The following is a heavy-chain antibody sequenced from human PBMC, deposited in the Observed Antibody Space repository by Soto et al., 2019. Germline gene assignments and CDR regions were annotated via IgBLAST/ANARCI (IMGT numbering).Heavy chain of an antibody. D-gene: IGHD3-10*01. CDR3: ANNVIDGSGSYYNKGLGYFDY. CDR2: IWYDGSNK. J-gene: IGHJ4*02. V-gene: IGHV3-33*06. CDR1: GSTFSSYG. Sequence: QTGGSLRLSCAASGSTFSSYGMHWVRQAPGKGLEWVAVIWYDGSNKYYADSVKGRFTISRDNSKNTLYLQMNSLRAEDTAVYYCANNVIDGSGSYYNKGLGYFDYWGQGTLVTVSS.